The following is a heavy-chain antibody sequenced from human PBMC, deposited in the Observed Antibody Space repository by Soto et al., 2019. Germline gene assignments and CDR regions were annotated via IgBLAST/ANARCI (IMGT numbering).Heavy chain of an antibody. CDR1: GGSFSGYY. V-gene: IGHV4-34*01. J-gene: IGHJ6*02. CDR2: IDHSGST. Sequence: TSETLSLTCAVYGGSFSGYYWSWIRRPPGKGLEWIGDIDHSGSTNYNASLKSRVTISVDTSKNQFSLKLTSVTAADTAVYYCAGGRTRTAARTKNTFYYYGLDVWGQGTTVTVSS. D-gene: IGHD6-13*01. CDR3: AGGRTRTAARTKNTFYYYGLDV.